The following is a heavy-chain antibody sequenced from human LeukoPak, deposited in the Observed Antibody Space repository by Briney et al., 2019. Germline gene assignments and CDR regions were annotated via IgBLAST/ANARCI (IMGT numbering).Heavy chain of an antibody. CDR1: GFTFSSYG. CDR2: IWYDGSNK. D-gene: IGHD3-10*01. V-gene: IGHV3-33*01. Sequence: GGSLRLSCAASGFTFSSYGMHWVRQAPGKGLEWVAVIWYDGSNKYYADSVKGRFTISRDNSKNTLYLQMNSLRAEDTAVYYCAREGVNFWYFDYWGQGTLVTVSS. CDR3: AREGVNFWYFDY. J-gene: IGHJ4*02.